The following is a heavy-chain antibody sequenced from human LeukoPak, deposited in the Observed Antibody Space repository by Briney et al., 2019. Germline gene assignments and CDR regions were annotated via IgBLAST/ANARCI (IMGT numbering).Heavy chain of an antibody. J-gene: IGHJ3*02. D-gene: IGHD1-26*01. Sequence: SETLSLTCTVSGGSISSGDYYWSWIRQPPGKGLEWIGYIHHSGSTYYNPSLKSRITISVDTSKNQFSLKLSSVTAADTAVYYCARYSSQVVGTTDAFDIWGQGTMVTVSS. CDR2: IHHSGST. CDR1: GGSISSGDYY. CDR3: ARYSSQVVGTTDAFDI. V-gene: IGHV4-30-2*01.